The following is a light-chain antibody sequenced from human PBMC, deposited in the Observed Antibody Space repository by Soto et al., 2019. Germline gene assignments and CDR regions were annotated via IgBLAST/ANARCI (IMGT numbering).Light chain of an antibody. V-gene: IGKV1-5*03. Sequence: TLAGVVGVGLTVTRRASQTISSWLAWYQQKPGKAPKLLIYKASTLKSGVPSRFSGSGPGTEITLAIRSRQPDYSAIQYCQQYNDYSTCGQGTKVDI. CDR3: QQYNDYST. CDR1: QTISSW. CDR2: KAS. J-gene: IGKJ1*01.